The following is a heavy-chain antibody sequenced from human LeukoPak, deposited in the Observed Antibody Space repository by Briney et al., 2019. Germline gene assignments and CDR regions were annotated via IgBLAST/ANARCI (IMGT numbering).Heavy chain of an antibody. CDR3: AREYCSSTSCPGWFDP. CDR1: GFTVSSNY. D-gene: IGHD2-2*01. Sequence: GGSLRLSCAASGFTVSSNYMSWVRQAPGKGLEWVSSISSSSSYIYYADSVKGRFTISRDNAKNSLYLQMNSLRAEDTAVYYCAREYCSSTSCPGWFDPWGQGTLVTVSS. CDR2: ISSSSSYI. V-gene: IGHV3-21*01. J-gene: IGHJ5*02.